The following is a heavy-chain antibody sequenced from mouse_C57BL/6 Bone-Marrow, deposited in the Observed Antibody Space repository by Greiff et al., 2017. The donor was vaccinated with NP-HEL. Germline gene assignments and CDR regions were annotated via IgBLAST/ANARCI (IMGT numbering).Heavy chain of an antibody. V-gene: IGHV14-4*01. CDR1: GFNIKDDY. CDR3: TTFYDGWFAY. J-gene: IGHJ3*01. Sequence: VQLKESGAELVRPGASVKLSCTASGFNIKDDYMHWVKQRPEQGLEWIGWIDPENGDTEYASKFQGKATITADTSSNTAYLQLSSLTSEDTAVYYCTTFYDGWFAYWGQGTLVTVSA. CDR2: IDPENGDT. D-gene: IGHD2-1*01.